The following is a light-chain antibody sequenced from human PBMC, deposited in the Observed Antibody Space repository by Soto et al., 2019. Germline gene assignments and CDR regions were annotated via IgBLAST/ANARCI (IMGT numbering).Light chain of an antibody. CDR1: QSISSD. V-gene: IGKV1-39*01. CDR3: QQSYTTPRT. Sequence: DIQMTQSPSSLSASVGDRVTITCRASQSISSDLNWYQQNPGKAPKLLIFAASSLQSGVPSRFSGSGSGTHFTLTVSSLQPEDFATYHCQQSYTTPRTFGQGTKVDIK. CDR2: AAS. J-gene: IGKJ1*01.